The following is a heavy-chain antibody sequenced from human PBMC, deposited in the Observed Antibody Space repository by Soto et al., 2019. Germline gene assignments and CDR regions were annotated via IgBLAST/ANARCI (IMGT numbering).Heavy chain of an antibody. CDR2: IYYSGST. CDR1: GGSISSYY. D-gene: IGHD3-22*01. CDR3: ARGTHYYHKVKLHLDY. J-gene: IGHJ4*02. V-gene: IGHV4-59*01. Sequence: PSETLSLTCTVSGGSISSYYWSWIRQPPGKGLEWIGYIYYSGSTNYNPSLKSRVTISVDTSKNQFSLKLSSVTAADTAVYYCARGTHYYHKVKLHLDYWGQGTLVTVSS.